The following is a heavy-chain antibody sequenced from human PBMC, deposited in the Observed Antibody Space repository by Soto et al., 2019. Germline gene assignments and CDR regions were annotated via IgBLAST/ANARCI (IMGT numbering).Heavy chain of an antibody. CDR2: ISYDGSNK. CDR3: AREATVNYYYYGMDA. J-gene: IGHJ6*02. CDR1: GFTFSSYS. D-gene: IGHD4-17*01. Sequence: RRLSCAASGFTFSSYSMHWVRQAPGKGLEWVAVISYDGSNKYYADSVKGRFTISRDNSKNTLYLQMNSLRAEDTAVYYCAREATVNYYYYGMDAWGQGTPVTLSS. V-gene: IGHV3-30-3*01.